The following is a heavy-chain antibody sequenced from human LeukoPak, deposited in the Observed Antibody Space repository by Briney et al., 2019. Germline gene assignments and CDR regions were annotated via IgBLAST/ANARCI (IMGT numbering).Heavy chain of an antibody. CDR3: ASSSRWLLSEDWSDP. Sequence: SETLSLTCAVSGYSISSGHYWGWIRQPPGKGLEWIGSIYHSGSTYYNPSLKSRVTISVDTSKNQFSLKLSSVTAADTAVYYCASSSRWLLSEDWSDPWGQGTLVTVSS. J-gene: IGHJ5*02. V-gene: IGHV4-38-2*01. D-gene: IGHD5-24*01. CDR1: GYSISSGHY. CDR2: IYHSGST.